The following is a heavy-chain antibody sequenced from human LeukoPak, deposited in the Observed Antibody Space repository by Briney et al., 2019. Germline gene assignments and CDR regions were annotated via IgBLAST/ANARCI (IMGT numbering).Heavy chain of an antibody. CDR1: GFTFSEYW. V-gene: IGHV3-7*01. D-gene: IGHD4-17*01. Sequence: GGSLRLSCEASGFTFSEYWMTWVRQGPGKGLEWVANIKEDGSEKFSVDSVKGRFTISRDNAKNLLCLQMNSLRAEDTAVYYCAREGSSVTTPTDWGQGTLVTVSS. J-gene: IGHJ4*02. CDR3: AREGSSVTTPTD. CDR2: IKEDGSEK.